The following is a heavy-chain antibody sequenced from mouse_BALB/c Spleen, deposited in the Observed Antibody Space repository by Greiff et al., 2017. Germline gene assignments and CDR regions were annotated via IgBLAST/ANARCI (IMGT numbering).Heavy chain of an antibody. V-gene: IGHV1-63*02. CDR1: GYTFTNYW. CDR2: IYPGGGYT. Sequence: VKLVESGAELVRPGTSVKISCKASGYTFTNYWLGWVKQRPGHGLEWIGDIYPGGGYTNYNEKFKGKATLTADTSSSTAYMQLSSLTSEDSAVYFCARDRYDGAMDYWGQGTSVTVSS. CDR3: ARDRYDGAMDY. D-gene: IGHD2-14*01. J-gene: IGHJ4*01.